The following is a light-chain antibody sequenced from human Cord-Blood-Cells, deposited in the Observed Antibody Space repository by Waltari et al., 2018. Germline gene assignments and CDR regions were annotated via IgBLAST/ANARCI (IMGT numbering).Light chain of an antibody. CDR1: GAINVVPYR. Sequence: AVLTQPSSLSASPGASASLTSTLRGAINVVPYRIYWYPQPPGSPPQNLLRYKADSDKQQGSGVPRPFSGSKDASANAGILLTAGLQSEDEADYYCMLWHSSAWVFGGGTKLTVL. J-gene: IGLJ3*02. CDR2: YKADSDK. V-gene: IGLV5-45*02. CDR3: MLWHSSAWV.